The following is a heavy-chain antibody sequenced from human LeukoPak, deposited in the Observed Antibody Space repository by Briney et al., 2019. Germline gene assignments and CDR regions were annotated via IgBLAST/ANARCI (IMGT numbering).Heavy chain of an antibody. V-gene: IGHV4-59*01. CDR3: ARVYSGYEIGAFDI. CDR1: GGSISSYY. D-gene: IGHD5-12*01. Sequence: SETLSLTCTVSGGSISSYYWSWLRQPPGKGLEWIGYIYYSGSTNYNPSLKSRVTISVDTSKNQFSLKLSSVTAADTAVYYCARVYSGYEIGAFDIWGQGTMVTVSS. CDR2: IYYSGST. J-gene: IGHJ3*02.